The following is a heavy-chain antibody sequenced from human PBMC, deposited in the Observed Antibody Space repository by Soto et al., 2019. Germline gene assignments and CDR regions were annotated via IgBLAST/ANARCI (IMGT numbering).Heavy chain of an antibody. J-gene: IGHJ4*02. CDR2: IYSVGNT. V-gene: IGHV3-53*01. D-gene: IGHD1-26*01. CDR3: VRVRIFFDPDQWGIFHF. Sequence: SLRLSCAASGCTVSSNYMSWVRQAPGKGLEWVSVIYSVGNTYYADSVKGRFTISRDNSKNTLYLQMNSLRAEDTAMYYCVRVRIFFDPDQWGIFHFSGQGPLVTLST. CDR1: GCTVSSNY.